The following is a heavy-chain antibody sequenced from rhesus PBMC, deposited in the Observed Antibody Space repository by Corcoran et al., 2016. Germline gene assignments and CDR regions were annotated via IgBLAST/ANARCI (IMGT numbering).Heavy chain of an antibody. CDR1: ETSISFYW. V-gene: IGHV4-80*01. CDR2: SYGKNGKP. CDR3: TRHKSGSNSMDV. Sequence: LRESGPGLVKPSETLSLTCSASETSISFYWWSWIRQSPGKGLEWIGKSYGKNGKPDYSPTFKSLVTISKDAARNQFSLRMNSVTAADTAVYYCTRHKSGSNSMDVWGRGVMVTVSS. J-gene: IGHJ5-2*02. D-gene: IGHD4-11*01.